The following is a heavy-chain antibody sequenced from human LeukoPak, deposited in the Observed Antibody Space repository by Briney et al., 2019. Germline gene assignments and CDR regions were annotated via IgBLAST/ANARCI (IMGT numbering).Heavy chain of an antibody. J-gene: IGHJ4*02. CDR2: FDPEDGET. V-gene: IGHV1-24*01. D-gene: IGHD6-13*01. Sequence: ASVKVSCKVSGYTLTELSMHWVRQAPGKGLEWMGGFDPEDGETIYAQKFQGRVTMTEDTSTDTAYMELSSLRSEDTAVYYCARGLGSSSWYLPQGYWGQGTLVTVSS. CDR3: ARGLGSSSWYLPQGY. CDR1: GYTLTELS.